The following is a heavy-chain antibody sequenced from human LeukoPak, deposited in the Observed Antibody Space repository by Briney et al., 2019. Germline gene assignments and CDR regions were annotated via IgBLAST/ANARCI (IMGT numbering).Heavy chain of an antibody. V-gene: IGHV1-69*05. D-gene: IGHD3-3*01. CDR3: ARASQEYYDFWSGTRNWFDP. Sequence: SVKVSCKASGGTFSSYAISWVRQAPGQGLEWMGGIIPIFGTANYAQKFQGGVTITTDESTSTAYMELSSLRSEDAAVYYCARASQEYYDFWSGTRNWFDPWGQGTLVTVSS. CDR1: GGTFSSYA. J-gene: IGHJ5*02. CDR2: IIPIFGTA.